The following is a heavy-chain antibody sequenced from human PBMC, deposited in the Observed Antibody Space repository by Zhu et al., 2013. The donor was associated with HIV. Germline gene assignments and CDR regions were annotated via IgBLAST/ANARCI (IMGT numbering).Heavy chain of an antibody. V-gene: IGHV3-7*01. CDR1: GFTFSNYW. CDR3: ARSGSEHDA. J-gene: IGHJ5*02. CDR2: IKEDGSDK. D-gene: IGHD5-12*01. Sequence: EVQLVESGGGLVQPGGSLRLSCAASGFTFSNYWMTWVRQAPGKGLEWVANIKEDGSDKNYVDAVKGRFTISRDNVKNSLYLQMNSLTVEDTAVYYCARSGSEHDAWGQGTLVTVSS.